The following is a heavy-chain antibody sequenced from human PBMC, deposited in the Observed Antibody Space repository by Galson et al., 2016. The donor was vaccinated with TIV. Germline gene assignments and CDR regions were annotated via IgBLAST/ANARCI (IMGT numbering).Heavy chain of an antibody. J-gene: IGHJ6*03. D-gene: IGHD3-10*01. CDR2: IIPILGSS. CDR1: GDTFASYA. V-gene: IGHV1-69*13. Sequence: SVKVSCKASGDTFASYAFSWVRQAPGQGLEVMGRIIPILGSSDYAQGFQGRVTITADASTSTVYMELRSLRSEDTAMYYCARVRFGELSGYYYYMDVWGKGTTVTVSS. CDR3: ARVRFGELSGYYYYMDV.